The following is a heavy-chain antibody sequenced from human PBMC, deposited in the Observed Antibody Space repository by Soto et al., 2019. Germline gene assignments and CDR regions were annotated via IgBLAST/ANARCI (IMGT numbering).Heavy chain of an antibody. V-gene: IGHV3-30-3*01. J-gene: IGHJ2*01. CDR1: GFTFSSYA. CDR2: ISYDGSNK. CDR3: ARPLWRNDCNGVYFDL. D-gene: IGHD2-21*02. Sequence: QVQLVESGGGVVQPGRSLRLSCAASGFTFSSYAMHWVRQAPGKGLEWVAVISYDGSNKYYAESVKGRFTISRDNSKNTLYLQINSLRAEDTAVYYCARPLWRNDCNGVYFDLWGRGTLVTLSS.